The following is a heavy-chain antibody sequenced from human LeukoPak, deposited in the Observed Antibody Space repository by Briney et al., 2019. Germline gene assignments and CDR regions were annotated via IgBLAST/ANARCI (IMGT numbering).Heavy chain of an antibody. CDR2: IYYSGST. V-gene: IGHV4-59*01. CDR1: GGSISSDY. CDR3: ARGFYSLDY. J-gene: IGHJ4*02. Sequence: SETLSLTCTVSGGSISSDYWSWIRQPPGKGLEWIGYIYYSGSTYYNPSLKSRITISVDTSKNQFSLKLSSVTAADTAVYYCARGFYSLDYWGQGTLVSVSS. D-gene: IGHD4-11*01.